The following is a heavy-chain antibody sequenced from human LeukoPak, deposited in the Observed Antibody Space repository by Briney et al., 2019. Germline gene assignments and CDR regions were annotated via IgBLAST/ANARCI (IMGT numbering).Heavy chain of an antibody. J-gene: IGHJ6*03. D-gene: IGHD3-22*01. CDR1: GYTFTSYD. V-gene: IGHV1-8*01. CDR3: ARGRRVRIVVPYYYYMDV. CDR2: MNPNSGNT. Sequence: ASVKVSCKASGYTFTSYDINWVRQATGQGLEWMGWMNPNSGNTGYAQKFQGRVTMTRNTSISTAYMELSSLRSEDTAVYYCARGRRVRIVVPYYYYMDVWGKGTTVTVSS.